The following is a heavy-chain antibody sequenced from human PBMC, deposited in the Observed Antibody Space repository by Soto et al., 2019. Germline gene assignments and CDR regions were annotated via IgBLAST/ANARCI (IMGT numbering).Heavy chain of an antibody. V-gene: IGHV4-30-2*01. CDR3: ARVPDY. CDR1: GGSIGGGGYS. J-gene: IGHJ4*02. CDR2: IYHSGST. Sequence: TLRLTCAVSGGSIGGGGYSRSLIRQPPGKGLEWIGYIYHSGSTYYNPSLKSRVTISVDRSKNQFSLKLSSVTAADTAVYYCARVPDYWGQGTLVTVSS.